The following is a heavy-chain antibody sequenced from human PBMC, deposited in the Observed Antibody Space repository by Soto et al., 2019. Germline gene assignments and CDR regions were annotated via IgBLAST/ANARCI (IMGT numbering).Heavy chain of an antibody. D-gene: IGHD3-3*01. CDR1: GFDFSSYS. Sequence: EVQLVESGGGLVKPGGSLRLSCAASGFDFSSYSMNWVRQAPGKGLEWVYSINEDSSYIYYAHSLRGRFTISRDNAKESLYLQMTSLRAEDTAVYYCVSDFGWYFRSGYMDVWGDGATVTVSS. J-gene: IGHJ6*03. V-gene: IGHV3-21*02. CDR2: INEDSSYI. CDR3: VSDFGWYFRSGYMDV.